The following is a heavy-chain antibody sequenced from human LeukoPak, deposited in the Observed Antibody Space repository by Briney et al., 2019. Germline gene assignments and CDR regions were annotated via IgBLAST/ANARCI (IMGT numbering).Heavy chain of an antibody. CDR3: ARAFSPPDYYDSSGYSW. CDR2: ISYDGSNK. Sequence: GESLRLSCAASGFTFSSYAMHWVRQAPGKGLEWVAVISYDGSNKYYADSVKGRFTISRDNSKNTLYLQMNSLRAEDTAVYYCARAFSPPDYYDSSGYSWWGQGTLVTVSS. V-gene: IGHV3-30-3*01. J-gene: IGHJ4*02. CDR1: GFTFSSYA. D-gene: IGHD3-22*01.